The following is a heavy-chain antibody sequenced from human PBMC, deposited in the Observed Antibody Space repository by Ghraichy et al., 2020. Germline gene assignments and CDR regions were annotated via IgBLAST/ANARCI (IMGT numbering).Heavy chain of an antibody. CDR2: IKSKTDGGTT. CDR3: TTDRPDYDFLTGYFVSVAFDI. Sequence: GGSLRLSCAASGFTFTNAWMSWVRQAPGKGLEWVGRIKSKTDGGTTDYAAPVKGRFALSRDDSENTVYLQMNSLKTEDTAVYYCTTDRPDYDFLTGYFVSVAFDIWGQGTMVTVSS. CDR1: GFTFTNAW. V-gene: IGHV3-15*01. J-gene: IGHJ3*02. D-gene: IGHD3-9*01.